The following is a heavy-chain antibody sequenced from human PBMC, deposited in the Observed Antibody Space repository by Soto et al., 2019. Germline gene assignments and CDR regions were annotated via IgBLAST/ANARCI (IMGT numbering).Heavy chain of an antibody. Sequence: SETLSLTCAVYGGTFSGYYWSWIRQPPGKGLEWIGEINHSGITNYNPSLKRRGTISLDTSKNQYSLKLSSVTAADTAVYYCARVVITMVRGVILPNWFDPWGQGTLVTVS. CDR2: INHSGIT. CDR3: ARVVITMVRGVILPNWFDP. D-gene: IGHD3-10*01. V-gene: IGHV4-34*01. J-gene: IGHJ5*02. CDR1: GGTFSGYY.